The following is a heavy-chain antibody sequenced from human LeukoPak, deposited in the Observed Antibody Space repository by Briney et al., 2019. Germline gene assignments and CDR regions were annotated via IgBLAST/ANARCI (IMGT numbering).Heavy chain of an antibody. CDR3: AKDPPIVVVPAARKGGN. D-gene: IGHD2-2*01. V-gene: IGHV3-23*01. CDR1: GFTFSSYG. J-gene: IGHJ4*02. Sequence: PGGSLRLSCAASGFTFSSYGMSWVRQAPGKGLEWVSAISGSGGSTYYADSVKGRFTISRDNSKNTLYLQMNSLRAEDTAVYYCAKDPPIVVVPAARKGGNWGQGTLVTVSS. CDR2: ISGSGGST.